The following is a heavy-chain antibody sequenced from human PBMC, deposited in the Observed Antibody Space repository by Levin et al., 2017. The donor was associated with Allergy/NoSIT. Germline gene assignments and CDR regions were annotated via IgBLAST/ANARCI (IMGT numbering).Heavy chain of an antibody. CDR2: IYYSGST. J-gene: IGHJ6*02. Sequence: SETLSLTCTVSGGSMSNYWSWIRQPPGKGLEWIGYIYYSGSTNYNPSLKSRVTISVDTSKNQFSLKLSSVTAADTAVYYCARDRSHIAASGTHYDYGMDVWGQGTTVTVSS. D-gene: IGHD6-13*01. CDR3: ARDRSHIAASGTHYDYGMDV. CDR1: GGSMSNY. V-gene: IGHV4-59*01.